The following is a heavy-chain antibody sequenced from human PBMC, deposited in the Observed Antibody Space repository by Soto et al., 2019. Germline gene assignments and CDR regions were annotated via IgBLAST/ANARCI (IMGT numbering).Heavy chain of an antibody. J-gene: IGHJ1*01. CDR2: ISYDGSNK. CDR3: ARVMSDILITVLVPTFAY. CDR1: GFTFSSYA. V-gene: IGHV3-30-3*01. D-gene: IGHD3-9*01. Sequence: GGSLRLSCAASGFTFSSYAMHWVRQAPGKGLEWVAVISYDGSNKYYADSVKGRFTISRDNSKNTLYLQMNSLRAEDTAVYYCARVMSDILITVLVPTFAYWGQGMLVTVSS.